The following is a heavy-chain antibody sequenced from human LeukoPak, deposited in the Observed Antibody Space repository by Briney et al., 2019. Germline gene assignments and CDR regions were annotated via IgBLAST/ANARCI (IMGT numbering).Heavy chain of an antibody. CDR1: GFTFSSYW. V-gene: IGHV3-7*01. D-gene: IGHD3-10*01. CDR2: IRQDGGKK. Sequence: QPGGSLRLSFTASGFTFSSYWMTWFRQPPEKGLEWVANIRQDGGKKDYVASVKGRFTISRDNAKNSLYLQMNSLRAEDTAVYYCARYYYASAFDYWGQGTLVTVSS. J-gene: IGHJ4*02. CDR3: ARYYYASAFDY.